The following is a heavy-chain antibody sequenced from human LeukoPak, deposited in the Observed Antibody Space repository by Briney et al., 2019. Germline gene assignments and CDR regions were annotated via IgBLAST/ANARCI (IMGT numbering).Heavy chain of an antibody. CDR3: VPLVAVTAIPS. CDR1: GFTFSSYG. V-gene: IGHV3-30*03. J-gene: IGHJ5*02. Sequence: PGGSLRLSCAASGFTFSSYGMHWVRQAPGKGLEWVAIISYDGSNKYYADPVKGRFTISRDNSKNTLYLQMNSLRPDDTAVYYCVPLVAVTAIPSWGQGTLVTVSS. CDR2: ISYDGSNK. D-gene: IGHD2-21*02.